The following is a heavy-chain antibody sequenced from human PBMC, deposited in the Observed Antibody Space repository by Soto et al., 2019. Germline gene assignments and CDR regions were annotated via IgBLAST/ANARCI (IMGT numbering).Heavy chain of an antibody. CDR1: GYSFTTYD. D-gene: IGHD4-17*01. J-gene: IGHJ3*02. CDR2: MNPDSGNT. CDR3: ARRTTVVAFDI. Sequence: VQLVQSGAEVKKPGASVKVSCKTSGYSFTTYDINWVRQATGQGLEWMGWMNPDSGNTGYAQKFQGRVTMTRDTSTNTVYMELSSLTSEDTAVYCCARRTTVVAFDIWGQGTLVSVSS. V-gene: IGHV1-8*01.